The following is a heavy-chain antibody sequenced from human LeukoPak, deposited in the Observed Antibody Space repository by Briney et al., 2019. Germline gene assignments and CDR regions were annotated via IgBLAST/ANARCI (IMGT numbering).Heavy chain of an antibody. CDR2: ISSSSSTI. V-gene: IGHV3-48*02. CDR3: APMDDYDSSGYLGPS. D-gene: IGHD3-22*01. Sequence: GGSLRLSCAASGFTFSSYSMNWVRQAPGKGLEWVSYISSSSSTIYYADYVKGRFTISRDNAKNSLYLQMNSLRDEDTAVYYCAPMDDYDSSGYLGPSGGQGTLVTAS. J-gene: IGHJ4*02. CDR1: GFTFSSYS.